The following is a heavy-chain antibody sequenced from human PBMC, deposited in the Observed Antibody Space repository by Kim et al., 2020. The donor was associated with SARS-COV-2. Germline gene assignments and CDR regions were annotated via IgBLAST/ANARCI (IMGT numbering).Heavy chain of an antibody. CDR2: T. V-gene: IGHV4-30-2*04. Sequence: TYSHPSLKSRVTISVDTSKTQFSLKLSSVTAADTAVYYCARDVGLYYFDYWGQGTLVTVSS. J-gene: IGHJ4*02. D-gene: IGHD3-22*01. CDR3: ARDVGLYYFDY.